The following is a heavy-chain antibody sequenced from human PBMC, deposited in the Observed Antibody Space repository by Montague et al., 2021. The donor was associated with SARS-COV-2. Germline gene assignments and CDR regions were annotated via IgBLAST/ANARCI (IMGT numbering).Heavy chain of an antibody. CDR1: GFTFSDYY. CDR2: ISGRGGNI. CDR3: TGPRYYYDSSGYYY. Sequence: SLRLSCAASGFTFSDYYMTWIRQAPGKGLEWLSHISGRGGNIYYADSVKGRFTISRDNAQTSLYLQMNSLRAEDTAVYYCTGPRYYYDSSGYYYWGQGTPVAVSS. V-gene: IGHV3-11*01. J-gene: IGHJ4*02. D-gene: IGHD3-22*01.